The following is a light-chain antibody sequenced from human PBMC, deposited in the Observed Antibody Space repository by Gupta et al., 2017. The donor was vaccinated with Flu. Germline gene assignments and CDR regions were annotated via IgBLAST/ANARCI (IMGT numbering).Light chain of an antibody. CDR2: LNSDGSH. CDR3: QTWGTGIRV. J-gene: IGLJ3*02. Sequence: VKLTCTLSSGTSSYAIAWHQQQPEKGPRYLMKLNSDGSHSKGDGIPDRFSGSSSGAERYLTISSLQAEDEADYYCQTWGTGIRVFGGGTKLTVL. V-gene: IGLV4-69*01. CDR1: SGTSSYA.